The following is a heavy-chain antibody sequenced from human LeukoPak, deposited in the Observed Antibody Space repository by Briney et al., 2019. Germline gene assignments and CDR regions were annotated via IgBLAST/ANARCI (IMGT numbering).Heavy chain of an antibody. Sequence: GASVKVSCKASGYIFISYGISWVRQAPGQGLEWMGWISAYNGNTNYAQKLQGRVTMTTDTPTSTAYMELRSLRSDDTAVYYCARYGSGSYDYYYYYMDVWGKGTTVTISS. J-gene: IGHJ6*03. V-gene: IGHV1-18*01. CDR2: ISAYNGNT. D-gene: IGHD3-10*01. CDR1: GYIFISYG. CDR3: ARYGSGSYDYYYYYMDV.